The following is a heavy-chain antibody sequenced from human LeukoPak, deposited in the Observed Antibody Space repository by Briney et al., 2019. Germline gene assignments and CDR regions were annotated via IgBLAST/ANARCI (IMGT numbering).Heavy chain of an antibody. CDR1: GGSLSGYY. Sequence: SETLSLTCAVYGGSLSGYYWSWIRQPPGKGLEWIGEINHSGSTNYNPSLKSRVTISVDTSKNQFSLKLSSVTAAATAVYYCARLLGDYWGQGTLVTVSS. CDR3: ARLLGDY. J-gene: IGHJ4*02. CDR2: INHSGST. D-gene: IGHD2-15*01. V-gene: IGHV4-34*01.